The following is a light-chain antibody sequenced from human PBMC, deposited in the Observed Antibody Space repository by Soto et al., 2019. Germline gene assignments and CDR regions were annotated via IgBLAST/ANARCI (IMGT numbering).Light chain of an antibody. CDR2: EVI. J-gene: IGLJ2*01. V-gene: IGLV2-14*01. CDR1: EVGAHRF. Sequence: QSALTQHASVSGSPGQSINISCTGTEVGAHRFVSWYQQVPGTAPKLLIYEVIKRPSGISPRFYGSKAGNTASLTISGLQADDEDDYCCSTYTRASNSLGEGTKLTVL. CDR3: STYTRASNS.